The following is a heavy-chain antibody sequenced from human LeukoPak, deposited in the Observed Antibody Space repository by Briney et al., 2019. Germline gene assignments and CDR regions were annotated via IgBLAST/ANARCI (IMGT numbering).Heavy chain of an antibody. J-gene: IGHJ4*02. CDR3: ARNIVLMVYALDY. V-gene: IGHV4-59*12. D-gene: IGHD2-8*01. CDR2: IYYSGST. CDR1: GRSISSYY. Sequence: SETLSLTCTVSGRSISSYYWSWIRQPPGRGLEWVGYIYYSGSTNYNPSLKSRVTISVDTSKNQFSLKVSSVTAADTAVYYCARNIVLMVYALDYWGQGTLVTVSS.